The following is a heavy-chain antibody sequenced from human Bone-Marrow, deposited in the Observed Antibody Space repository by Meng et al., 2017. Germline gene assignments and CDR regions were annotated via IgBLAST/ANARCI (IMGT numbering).Heavy chain of an antibody. CDR1: GYTLTELS. V-gene: IGHV1-24*01. D-gene: IGHD5-24*01. CDR3: ATQSTIEMATIKGLYFDY. CDR2: FDPEDGET. J-gene: IGHJ4*02. Sequence: ASVKVSCKVSGYTLTELSMHWVRQAPGKGLEWMGGFDPEDGETIYAQKFQGRVTMTEDTSTDTAYMELSSLRSEDTAVYYCATQSTIEMATIKGLYFDYWGQGTLVTVS.